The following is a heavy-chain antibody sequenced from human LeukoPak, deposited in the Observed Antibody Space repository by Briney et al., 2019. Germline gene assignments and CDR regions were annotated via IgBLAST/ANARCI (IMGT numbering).Heavy chain of an antibody. J-gene: IGHJ5*02. Sequence: GGSLRLSCAASGFTVSSNYMSWVRQAPGKGLEWVSVIYSGGSTYYADSVQGRFTISRDNAKNSLYLQTNSLRAEDTAVYYCAREPADFGDNWFDPWGQGTLVTVSS. D-gene: IGHD3-3*01. V-gene: IGHV3-53*01. CDR2: IYSGGST. CDR1: GFTVSSNY. CDR3: AREPADFGDNWFDP.